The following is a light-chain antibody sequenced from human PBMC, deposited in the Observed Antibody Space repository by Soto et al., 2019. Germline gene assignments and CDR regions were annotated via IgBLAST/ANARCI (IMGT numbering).Light chain of an antibody. Sequence: EIVMTQSPATLSVSPGERATLSCRATQSISSNLAWYQQRPGQAPRLLIYGASTRATGIPARFSGSGSGPALPLTISSLQSEDFAVYYCQQYNNWPPLTFGGGTKVEIK. CDR3: QQYNNWPPLT. CDR2: GAS. V-gene: IGKV3-15*01. CDR1: QSISSN. J-gene: IGKJ4*01.